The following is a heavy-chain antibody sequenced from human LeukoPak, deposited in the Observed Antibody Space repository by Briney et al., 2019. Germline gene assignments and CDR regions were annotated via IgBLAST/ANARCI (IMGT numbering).Heavy chain of an antibody. Sequence: SETLSLTCTVSGGPISSSSYYWGWIRQPPGKGLEWIGSIYYSGSTYYNPSLKSRVTISVDTSKNQFSLKLSSVTAADTAVYYCARLYCGGDCYSFDYWGQGTLVTVSS. CDR3: ARLYCGGDCYSFDY. CDR1: GGPISSSSYY. CDR2: IYYSGST. D-gene: IGHD2-21*02. J-gene: IGHJ4*02. V-gene: IGHV4-39*01.